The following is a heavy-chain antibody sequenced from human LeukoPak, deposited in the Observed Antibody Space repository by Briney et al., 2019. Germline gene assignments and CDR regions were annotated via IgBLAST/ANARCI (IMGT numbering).Heavy chain of an antibody. D-gene: IGHD3-10*01. Sequence: GGSLRLSCTASGFTFSKYWMSWVRQAPGKGLEWVANIKQDGSETHYVDSVKGRFTISRVNAKNSLFLQMNSLRAEDTAVYYCARVWEGSDSFYRPSDYWGQGTLVTVSS. CDR1: GFTFSKYW. CDR2: IKQDGSET. J-gene: IGHJ4*02. CDR3: ARVWEGSDSFYRPSDY. V-gene: IGHV3-7*01.